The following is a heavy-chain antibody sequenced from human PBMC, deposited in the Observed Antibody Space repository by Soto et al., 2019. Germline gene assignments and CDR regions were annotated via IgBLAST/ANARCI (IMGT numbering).Heavy chain of an antibody. Sequence: QITLKESGPTLVKPTQTLTLTCTFSAFSLSTSGVGVGWIRQPPGKALEWLTFIYWDDDKRYSPSLKSRLTLTQDTSKNPVVLTMTNMDPVDTATYYCARLVAAGITYYSDSWGQGTLGTVSS. J-gene: IGHJ4*02. CDR3: ARLVAAGITYYSDS. CDR2: IYWDDDK. CDR1: AFSLSTSGVG. D-gene: IGHD2-21*01. V-gene: IGHV2-5*02.